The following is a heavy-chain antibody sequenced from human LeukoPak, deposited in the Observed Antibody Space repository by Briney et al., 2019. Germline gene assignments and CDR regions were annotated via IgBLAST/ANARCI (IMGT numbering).Heavy chain of an antibody. J-gene: IGHJ6*02. D-gene: IGHD5-12*01. CDR2: FTGDGAGT. CDR3: TKGRVATVGGAKYAMDV. Sequence: GGSQTLFCAASGFIFDDYAMHWVRQAPGKGLEWVFLFTGDGAGTYYEESVRGRFTSSRDNSKNSLYLIMNSLRTEDTALYYCTKGRVATVGGAKYAMDVWGQGTTVTVSS. V-gene: IGHV3-43*02. CDR1: GFIFDDYA.